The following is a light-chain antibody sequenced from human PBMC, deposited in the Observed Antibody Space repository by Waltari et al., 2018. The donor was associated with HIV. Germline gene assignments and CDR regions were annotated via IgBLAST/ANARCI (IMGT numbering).Light chain of an antibody. J-gene: IGLJ3*02. Sequence: SYELTQPPSVSVSPGQTASITCSGDKLGDKYACGYHQKPGQSPVLVIYQDSKRPSGIPERFSGSNSGNTATLTISGTQAMDEADYYCQAWDSNTWVFGGGTKLTVL. V-gene: IGLV3-1*01. CDR2: QDS. CDR1: KLGDKY. CDR3: QAWDSNTWV.